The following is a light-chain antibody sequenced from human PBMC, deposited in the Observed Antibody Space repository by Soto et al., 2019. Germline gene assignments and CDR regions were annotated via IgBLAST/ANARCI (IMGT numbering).Light chain of an antibody. CDR3: QQRRSWPLT. CDR2: NDF. J-gene: IGKJ4*01. V-gene: IGKV3-11*01. Sequence: PGETATLSCRASQSVSGYLTWYQQKLGQAPRLLIYNDFTRATGIPARFSGSGSGTDFTLSISSLEPEDFAVYYCQQRRSWPLTFGGGTKVEIK. CDR1: QSVSGY.